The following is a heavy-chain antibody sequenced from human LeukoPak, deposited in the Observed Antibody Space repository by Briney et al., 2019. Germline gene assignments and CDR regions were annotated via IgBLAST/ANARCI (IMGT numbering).Heavy chain of an antibody. Sequence: GGSLRLSCAASGFTFSTYEMHWVRQTPGKGLEWVAVISHDGNDQYYGDSVKGRFTISRDNSKNALYLQMNSLRLEDTAVYYCARDRDCSRTSCFNAFDVWGQGTMAIVSS. D-gene: IGHD2-2*01. CDR1: GFTFSTYE. CDR2: ISHDGNDQ. J-gene: IGHJ3*01. V-gene: IGHV3-30*04. CDR3: ARDRDCSRTSCFNAFDV.